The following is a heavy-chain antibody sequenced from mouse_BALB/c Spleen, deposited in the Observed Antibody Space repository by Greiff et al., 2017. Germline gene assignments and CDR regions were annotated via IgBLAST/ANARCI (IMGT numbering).Heavy chain of an antibody. CDR1: GFNIKDYY. D-gene: IGHD1-1*01. V-gene: IGHV14-1*02. CDR2: IDPENGNT. Sequence: EVQLQQSGAELVRPGALVKLSCKASGFNIKDYYMHWVKQRPEQGLEWIGWIDPENGNTIYDPKFQGKASITADTSSNTAYLQLSSLTSEDTAVYYCARVYYYGSSYAWFAYWGQGTLVTVSA. CDR3: ARVYYYGSSYAWFAY. J-gene: IGHJ3*01.